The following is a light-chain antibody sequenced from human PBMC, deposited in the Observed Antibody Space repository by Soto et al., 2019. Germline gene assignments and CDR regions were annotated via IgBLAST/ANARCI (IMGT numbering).Light chain of an antibody. V-gene: IGLV1-51*01. CDR3: GTWDSSLSGVV. CDR1: SSNIGNNY. Sequence: QSVLTQPPSVSAAPGQKVTISCSGSSSNIGNNYVSWYQQLPGTAPKLLIYDNNERPSGIPDRFSGSKSGTSATLVITGLQTGDEADYYCGTWDSSLSGVVFGGGTKVTVL. CDR2: DNN. J-gene: IGLJ2*01.